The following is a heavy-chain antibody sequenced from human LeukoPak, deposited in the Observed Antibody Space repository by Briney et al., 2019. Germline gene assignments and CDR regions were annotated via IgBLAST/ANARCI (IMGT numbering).Heavy chain of an antibody. D-gene: IGHD6-19*01. V-gene: IGHV5-51*01. J-gene: IGHJ4*02. CDR2: IYPGDSDT. CDR3: ARHAYSSGWRDLDY. Sequence: GESLKISCQGSGYSFPNYWIAWVRQLPGKGLEWMGIIYPGDSDTRYSPSFQGQVTISADKSISTAYLQWSSLKASDTAMYYCARHAYSSGWRDLDYWGQGTLVTVSS. CDR1: GYSFPNYW.